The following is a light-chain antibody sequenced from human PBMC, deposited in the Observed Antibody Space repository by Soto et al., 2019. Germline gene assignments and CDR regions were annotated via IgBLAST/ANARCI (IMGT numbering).Light chain of an antibody. CDR3: QQRSNWPWT. J-gene: IGKJ1*01. V-gene: IGKV3D-11*01. CDR2: DTS. CDR1: QGIGDT. Sequence: EVVMTQSPATLSVSPGEGVTLSCRASQGIGDTLAWYQHKPGQTPRLLIYDTSTRATGVPARFSGSGSGTDFTLTISSLEPEDFAVYYCQQRSNWPWTFGQGTKVDI.